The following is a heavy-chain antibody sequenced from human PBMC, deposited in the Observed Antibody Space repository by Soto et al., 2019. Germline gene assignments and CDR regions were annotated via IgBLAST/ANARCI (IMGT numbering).Heavy chain of an antibody. V-gene: IGHV4-30-4*01. D-gene: IGHD5-12*01. CDR2: THYSGST. Sequence: TLGLSCIVSGGSFNSGAIYGSWIRQAPGKGLEWIGHTHYSGSTYYKPSLQSRVTISVDMSKNQFSLELSSVTAADTAVYYCSRVGTKDGYNYDIGGNNWIDPWGQGTLVTVSS. CDR1: GGSFNSGAIY. CDR3: SRVGTKDGYNYDIGGNNWIDP. J-gene: IGHJ5*02.